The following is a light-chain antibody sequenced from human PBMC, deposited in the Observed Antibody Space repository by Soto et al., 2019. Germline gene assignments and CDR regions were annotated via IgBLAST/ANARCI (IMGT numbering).Light chain of an antibody. V-gene: IGLV1-44*01. CDR2: GND. CDR3: AAWDDSLIVVA. J-gene: IGLJ3*02. CDR1: SSKIGSNV. Sequence: QSVLTQPPSASGTLGQGVTISCSGSSSKIGSNVVNWYQQLPGTAPKLLIYGNDQRPSGVPDRFSGSKSGTSASLAISGLHSEDEADYYCAAWDDSLIVVAFGGGTKFTVL.